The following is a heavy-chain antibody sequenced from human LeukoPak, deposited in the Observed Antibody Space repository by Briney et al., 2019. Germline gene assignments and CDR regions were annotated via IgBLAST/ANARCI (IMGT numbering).Heavy chain of an antibody. CDR1: GYSISSGYY. V-gene: IGHV4-38-2*02. CDR3: AELEPFNY. D-gene: IGHD1-1*01. J-gene: IGHJ4*02. CDR2: IYHSGST. Sequence: SETLSLTCTVSGYSISSGYYWGWIRQPPGKGLEWIGSIYHSGSTYYNPSLKSRVTISVDTSKNQFSLKLSSVTAADTAVYYCAELEPFNYWGQGTLVTVSS.